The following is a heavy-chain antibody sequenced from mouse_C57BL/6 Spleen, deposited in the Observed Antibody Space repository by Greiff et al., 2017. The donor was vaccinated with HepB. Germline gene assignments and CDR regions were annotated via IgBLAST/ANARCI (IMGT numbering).Heavy chain of an antibody. Sequence: QVQLQQSGAELVKPGASVKMSCKASGYTFTTYPIEWMKQNHGKSLEWIGNFHPYNDDTKYNEKFKGKATLTAEKSSSTVYLELSRLTSDDSAVYYCAMIYYDYGYAMDYWGQGTSVTVSS. CDR1: GYTFTTYP. J-gene: IGHJ4*01. D-gene: IGHD2-4*01. CDR3: AMIYYDYGYAMDY. V-gene: IGHV1-47*01. CDR2: FHPYNDDT.